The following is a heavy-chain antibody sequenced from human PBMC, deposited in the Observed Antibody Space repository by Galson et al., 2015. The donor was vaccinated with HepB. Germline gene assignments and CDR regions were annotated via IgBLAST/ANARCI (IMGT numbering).Heavy chain of an antibody. CDR1: GGSFSGYY. J-gene: IGHJ4*02. CDR2: INHSGST. CDR3: ARGLISSSSGLFDY. D-gene: IGHD6-6*01. V-gene: IGHV4-34*01. Sequence: LSLTCAVYGGSFSGYYWSWIRQPPGKGLEWIGEINHSGSTNYNPSLKSRVTISVDTSKNQFSLKLSSVTAADTAVYYCARGLISSSSGLFDYWGQGTLVTVSS.